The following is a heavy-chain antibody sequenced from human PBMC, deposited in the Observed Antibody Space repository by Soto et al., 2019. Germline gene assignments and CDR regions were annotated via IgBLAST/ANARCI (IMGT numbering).Heavy chain of an antibody. D-gene: IGHD6-13*01. CDR1: GFTFSSYA. V-gene: IGHV3-64D*06. CDR3: VKPGFIAAAGSLYDYYGMDV. CDR2: ISSNGGST. J-gene: IGHJ6*02. Sequence: GGSLRLSCSASGFTFSSYAMHWVRQAPGKGLEYVSAISSNGGSTYYADSVKGRFTISRDNSKNTLYLQMSSLRAEDTAVYYCVKPGFIAAAGSLYDYYGMDVWGQGTTVTVSS.